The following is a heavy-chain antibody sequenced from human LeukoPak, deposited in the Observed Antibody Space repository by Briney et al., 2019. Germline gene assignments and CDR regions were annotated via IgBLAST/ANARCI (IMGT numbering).Heavy chain of an antibody. D-gene: IGHD6-13*01. CDR1: GFTFNIYW. CDR2: IDSNGGGA. CDR3: ARAKYSSRWSLDY. V-gene: IGHV3-74*03. Sequence: GGSLRLSCATSGFTFNIYWMQWVRQVPGKGLVWVSRIDSNGGGATYADSVRGRFTTSRDNGNNTMYLQMNSLRAEDTAIYYCARAKYSSRWSLDYWGQGALVTVSS. J-gene: IGHJ4*02.